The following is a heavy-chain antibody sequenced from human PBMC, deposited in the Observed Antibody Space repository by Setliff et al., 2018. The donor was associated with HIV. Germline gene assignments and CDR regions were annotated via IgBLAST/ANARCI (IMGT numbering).Heavy chain of an antibody. J-gene: IGHJ4*02. V-gene: IGHV4-59*11. CDR3: ARESGIVGAQGFDY. CDR1: GGSISSHY. CDR2: IYYSGST. Sequence: SETLSLTCTVSGGSISSHYWSWIRQPPGKGLEWIGSIYYSGSTIYNPSLKSRVTITINTSKRQFSLNLSSVTAADSAMYYCARESGIVGAQGFDYWSQGTLVTVSS. D-gene: IGHD1-26*01.